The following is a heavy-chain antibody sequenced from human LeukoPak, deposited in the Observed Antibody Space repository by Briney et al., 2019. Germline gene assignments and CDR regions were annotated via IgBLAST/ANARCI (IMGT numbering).Heavy chain of an antibody. Sequence: GSLRLSCVASGFTFSSYEMNWVRQAPGKGLEWVSYISSSDNTIYYADSVKGRFTISRDNAKNSLYLQMNSLRAEDTAVYYCAREGSAGSWYYFDYWGQGTLVTVSS. V-gene: IGHV3-48*03. CDR2: ISSSDNTI. D-gene: IGHD6-13*01. CDR3: AREGSAGSWYYFDY. CDR1: GFTFSSYE. J-gene: IGHJ4*02.